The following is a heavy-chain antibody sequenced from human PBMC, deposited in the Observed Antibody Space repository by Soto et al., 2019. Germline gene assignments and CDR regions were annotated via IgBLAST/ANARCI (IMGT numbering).Heavy chain of an antibody. CDR1: GFTFSSYA. V-gene: IGHV3-23*01. Sequence: GGSLRLSCAASGFTFSSYAVSWVRQAPGKGLEWVSAISGSGGSTYYADSVKGRFTISRDTSKNTLYLQMNSLRAEDTAVYYCAKDRMYSSWAFDYRGQGPLVTVSS. CDR2: ISGSGGST. D-gene: IGHD6-6*01. J-gene: IGHJ4*02. CDR3: AKDRMYSSWAFDY.